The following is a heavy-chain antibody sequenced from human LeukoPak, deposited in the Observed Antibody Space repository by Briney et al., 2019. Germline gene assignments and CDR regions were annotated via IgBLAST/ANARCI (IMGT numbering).Heavy chain of an antibody. CDR2: ISYSGSP. CDR3: AGLETSGYLGY. J-gene: IGHJ4*02. V-gene: IGHV4-59*08. D-gene: IGHD1-1*01. CDR1: GGSISSHY. Sequence: SETLSLTCTVSGGSISSHYWSRIRQPPGKGLEWIGYISYSGSPKYNPSLKSRVAMSVDTSRGQFSLKLNSVTAADTAVYYCAGLETSGYLGYWGQGTLVTVSS.